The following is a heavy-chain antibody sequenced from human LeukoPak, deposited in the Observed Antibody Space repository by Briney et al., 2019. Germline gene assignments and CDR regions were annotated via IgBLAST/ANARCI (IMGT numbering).Heavy chain of an antibody. CDR1: GYTFTGYY. J-gene: IGHJ6*03. CDR3: ARGHIAAAGYYYYYYMDV. CDR2: INPNSGGT. Sequence: ASVKVSRKASGYTFTGYYMHWVRQAPGQGLEWMGRINPNSGGTNYAQKFQGRVTMTRDTSISTAYMELSRLRSDDTAVYYCARGHIAAAGYYYYYYMDVWGKGTTVTVSS. D-gene: IGHD6-13*01. V-gene: IGHV1-2*06.